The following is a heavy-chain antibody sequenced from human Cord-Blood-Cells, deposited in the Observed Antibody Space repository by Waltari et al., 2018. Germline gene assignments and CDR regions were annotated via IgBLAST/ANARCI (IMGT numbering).Heavy chain of an antibody. CDR3: AREGGGVYSGSYSGDY. CDR1: GGTFSSYA. V-gene: IGHV1-69*04. Sequence: QVQLVQSGAEVKKPGSSVKVSCKASGGTFSSYALSWVRRAPGQGLEWMGGIIPILSIANYAQKFQGRVTITADESTSTAYMELSSLRSEDTAVYYCAREGGGVYSGSYSGDYWGQGTLVTVSS. D-gene: IGHD1-26*01. CDR2: IIPILSIA. J-gene: IGHJ4*02.